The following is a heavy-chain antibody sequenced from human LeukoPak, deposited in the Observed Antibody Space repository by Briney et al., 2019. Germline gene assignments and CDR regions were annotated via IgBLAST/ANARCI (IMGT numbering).Heavy chain of an antibody. D-gene: IGHD5-24*01. Sequence: SVKVSCKASGYTFTGYYMHWVPQAPGQGLEWIGWINPNSGGTNYAQKFQGRVTMTRDTSISTAYMELSRLRSDDTAVYYCARDGKNVERKFDYWGQGTLVTVSS. V-gene: IGHV1-2*02. CDR1: GYTFTGYY. CDR3: ARDGKNVERKFDY. CDR2: INPNSGGT. J-gene: IGHJ4*02.